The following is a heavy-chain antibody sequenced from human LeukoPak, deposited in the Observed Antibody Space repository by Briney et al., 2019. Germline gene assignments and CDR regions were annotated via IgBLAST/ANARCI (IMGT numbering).Heavy chain of an antibody. D-gene: IGHD6-13*01. CDR2: INPGGGIT. J-gene: IGHJ4*02. Sequence: ASVKVSCKASGYIFTTYYMHWVRQAPGQGLEWMGMINPGGGITEYAQRFQGRLTMTRDTSTSTVYMHLSSLRSEDTAVYYCSRGWDPQLAAADSWGQGTLVTVSS. CDR1: GYIFTTYY. CDR3: SRGWDPQLAAADS. V-gene: IGHV1-46*01.